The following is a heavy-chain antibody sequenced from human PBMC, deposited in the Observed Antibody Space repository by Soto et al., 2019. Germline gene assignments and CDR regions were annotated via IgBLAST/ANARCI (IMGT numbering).Heavy chain of an antibody. Sequence: PAETLSRTWSVSGGSTSSYYWSWIRQPPGKGLEWIGYIYYSGSTNYNPSLKSRVTISVDTSKNQFSLKLSSVTAADTAVYYCARAPRIAVAGLYYYYYYMDVWGKGTTVTVSS. D-gene: IGHD6-19*01. V-gene: IGHV4-59*01. CDR2: IYYSGST. CDR3: ARAPRIAVAGLYYYYYYMDV. J-gene: IGHJ6*03. CDR1: GGSTSSYY.